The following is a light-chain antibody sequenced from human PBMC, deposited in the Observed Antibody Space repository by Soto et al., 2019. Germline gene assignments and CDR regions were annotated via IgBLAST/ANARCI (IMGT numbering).Light chain of an antibody. CDR3: AAWDDSLNGWV. CDR1: SSNLGAGYD. CDR2: GNR. V-gene: IGLV1-40*01. Sequence: QSVLTQPPSVSGAPGQRVTLSCTGNSSNLGAGYDVHWYQQLPGAAPKLVIFGNRNRPSGVLERFSGSKSGTSASLAITGLQAEDEADYYCAAWDDSLNGWVFGGGTKLTVL. J-gene: IGLJ3*02.